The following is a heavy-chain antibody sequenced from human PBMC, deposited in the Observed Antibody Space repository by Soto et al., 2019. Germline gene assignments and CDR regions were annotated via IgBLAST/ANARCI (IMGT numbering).Heavy chain of an antibody. CDR2: IWYDGSNK. J-gene: IGHJ4*02. D-gene: IGHD6-19*01. CDR1: GFTFSSYA. V-gene: IGHV3-33*08. CDR3: ARDSHVGSGWQLTADY. Sequence: GGSLRLSCAASGFTFSSYAMSWVRQAPGKGLEWVAVIWYDGSNKYYAESVKGRFTISRDNSKNTLYLQMNSLRAEDTAVYYCARDSHVGSGWQLTADYWGQGTLVTVSS.